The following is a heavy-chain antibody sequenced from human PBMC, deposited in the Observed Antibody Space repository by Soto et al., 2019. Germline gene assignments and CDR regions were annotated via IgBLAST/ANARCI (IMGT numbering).Heavy chain of an antibody. CDR1: GYTFTSYA. Sequence: ASVKVSCKASGYTFTSYAMHWVRQAPGQRLEWMGWINAGNGNTKYSQKFQGRVTITRDTSASTAYMELSSLRSEDTAVYYCAREVFGSGSYLYYYYYVMDVWGQGSTVTVSS. V-gene: IGHV1-3*01. J-gene: IGHJ6*02. CDR2: INAGNGNT. D-gene: IGHD3-10*01. CDR3: AREVFGSGSYLYYYYYVMDV.